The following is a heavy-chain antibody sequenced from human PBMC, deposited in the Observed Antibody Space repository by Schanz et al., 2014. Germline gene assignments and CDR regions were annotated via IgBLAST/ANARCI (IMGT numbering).Heavy chain of an antibody. D-gene: IGHD4-17*01. CDR1: GFTFSNYA. J-gene: IGHJ4*02. CDR2: FIVDSGNT. V-gene: IGHV3-23*01. CDR3: ARPRFDYGEVDY. Sequence: EVQLLESGGGLVRPGGSLRLSCAASGFTFSNYAMSWVRQAPGKGLEWVSGFIVDSGNTYYAGSVKGRFSISRDYSKNTLYLRMSSLRAEDTAVYYCARPRFDYGEVDYWGQGTLVTVSS.